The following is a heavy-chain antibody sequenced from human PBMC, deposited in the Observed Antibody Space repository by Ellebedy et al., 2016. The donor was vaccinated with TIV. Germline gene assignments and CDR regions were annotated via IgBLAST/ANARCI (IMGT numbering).Heavy chain of an antibody. CDR1: GGSISSGSYY. Sequence: SETLSLXXTVSGGSISSGSYYWSWIRQPAGKGLEWIGRIYTSGSTNYNPSLKSRVTMSVDTSKNQFSLKLSSVTAADTAVYYCARASPTVTTKWFDPWGQGTLVTVSS. CDR2: IYTSGST. J-gene: IGHJ5*02. V-gene: IGHV4-61*02. D-gene: IGHD4-17*01. CDR3: ARASPTVTTKWFDP.